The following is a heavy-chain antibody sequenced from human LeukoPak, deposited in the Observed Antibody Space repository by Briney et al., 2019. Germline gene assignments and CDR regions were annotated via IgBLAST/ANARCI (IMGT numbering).Heavy chain of an antibody. V-gene: IGHV3-48*01. D-gene: IGHD3-9*01. Sequence: GGSLRLSCAASGFTFSSYSMNWVRQAPGKGLEWVSYISSSSSTIYYADSVKGRFTISRDTSKNTLYLQMNSLRAEDTAVYYCARSNYDILTGYHDAFDIWGQGTMVTVSS. J-gene: IGHJ3*02. CDR1: GFTFSSYS. CDR3: ARSNYDILTGYHDAFDI. CDR2: ISSSSSTI.